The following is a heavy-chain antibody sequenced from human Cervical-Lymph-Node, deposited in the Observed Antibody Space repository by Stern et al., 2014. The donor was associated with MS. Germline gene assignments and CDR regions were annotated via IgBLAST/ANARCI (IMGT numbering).Heavy chain of an antibody. V-gene: IGHV1-2*02. Sequence: VQLVESGAEVKKPGASVTVSCTASGYAFNSYYLHWVRQAPGQGLEWMGWINPNSGGTAYAPRFHGRVSMTRDTSIITAYMELTGLTSDDTAVYYCARGPNEHWGGHYHSNGLDVWGLGTKVTVSS. CDR1: GYAFNSYY. CDR3: ARGPNEHWGGHYHSNGLDV. D-gene: IGHD7-27*01. J-gene: IGHJ6*02. CDR2: INPNSGGT.